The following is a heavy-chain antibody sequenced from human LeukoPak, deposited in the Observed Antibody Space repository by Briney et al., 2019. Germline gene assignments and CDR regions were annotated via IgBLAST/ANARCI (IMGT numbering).Heavy chain of an antibody. Sequence: GGSLRLSCAASGFTFNSYAMTWVRQAPGKGLEWVSSISGSGDDTLSADSVKGRFTISRDNSKNTLYLQMNSLRAEDTAVYYCAKEQYRSSSWSFDYWGQGTLVTVSS. V-gene: IGHV3-23*01. D-gene: IGHD6-13*01. CDR1: GFTFNSYA. J-gene: IGHJ4*02. CDR2: ISGSGDDT. CDR3: AKEQYRSSSWSFDY.